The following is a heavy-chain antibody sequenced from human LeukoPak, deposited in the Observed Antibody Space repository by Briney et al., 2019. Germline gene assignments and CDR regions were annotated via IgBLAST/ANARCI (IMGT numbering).Heavy chain of an antibody. CDR2: IYTSGST. CDR1: GGSISRSNW. Sequence: SETLSLTCAVSGGSISRSNWWSWVRQPPGKGLEWIGRIYTSGSTNYNPSLKSRVTMSVDTSKNQFSLKLSSVTAADTAVYYCARDRGYYGSGSYYNVAHYYYYMDVWGKGTTVTISS. D-gene: IGHD3-10*01. CDR3: ARDRGYYGSGSYYNVAHYYYYMDV. J-gene: IGHJ6*03. V-gene: IGHV4-4*02.